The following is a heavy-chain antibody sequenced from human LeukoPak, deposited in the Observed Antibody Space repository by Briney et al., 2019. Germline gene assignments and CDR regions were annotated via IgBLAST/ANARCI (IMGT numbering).Heavy chain of an antibody. D-gene: IGHD3-22*01. CDR3: AKSGGPRYYYDSSGYYYSWFDP. J-gene: IGHJ5*02. V-gene: IGHV3-30*02. CDR2: IRYEGRNK. CDR1: GFTFSSYG. Sequence: PGGSLRLSCAASGFTFSSYGMHWVRQAPGKGLEWVAFIRYEGRNKYYADSVKGRFTISRDNSKNTLYLQMNSLRAEDTAVYYCAKSGGPRYYYDSSGYYYSWFDPWGQGTLVTVSS.